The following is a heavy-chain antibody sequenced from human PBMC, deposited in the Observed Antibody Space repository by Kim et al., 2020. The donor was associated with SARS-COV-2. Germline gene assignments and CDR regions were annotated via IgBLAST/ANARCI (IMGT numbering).Heavy chain of an antibody. CDR1: GYTFTSYA. V-gene: IGHV1-3*01. D-gene: IGHD1-20*01. Sequence: ASVKVSCKASGYTFTSYAMHWVRQAPGQRLEWMGWINAGNGNTKYSQKFQGRVTITRDTSASTAYMELSSLRSEDTAVYYCAREGRINWNHGRGNWFDPWGQGTLVTVSS. J-gene: IGHJ5*02. CDR3: AREGRINWNHGRGNWFDP. CDR2: INAGNGNT.